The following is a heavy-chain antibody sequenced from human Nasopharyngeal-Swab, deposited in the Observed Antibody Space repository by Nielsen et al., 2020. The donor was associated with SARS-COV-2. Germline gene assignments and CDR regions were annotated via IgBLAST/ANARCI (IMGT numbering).Heavy chain of an antibody. D-gene: IGHD6-13*01. CDR2: ISWNSGSI. Sequence: SLKISCAASGFTFDDYAMHWVRQAPGKGLEWVSGISWNSGSIGYADSVKGRFTISRDNAKNSLYLQMNSLRAEDTALYYCAKAHLVQLVLGGYYFDYWGQGTLVTVSS. CDR1: GFTFDDYA. CDR3: AKAHLVQLVLGGYYFDY. J-gene: IGHJ4*02. V-gene: IGHV3-9*01.